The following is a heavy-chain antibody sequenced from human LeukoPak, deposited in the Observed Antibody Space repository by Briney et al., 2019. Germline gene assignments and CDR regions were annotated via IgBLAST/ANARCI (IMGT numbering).Heavy chain of an antibody. J-gene: IGHJ4*02. CDR3: AREGSNSGWYYFDY. Sequence: ASVTVSCKASGYTFTSYGINWVRQAPGQGLEWMGRISAYNGNTNFAQKLQGRVTMTTDTSTSTAYMEVRSLRSDDTAVYYCAREGSNSGWYYFDYWGQGTLVTVSS. V-gene: IGHV1-18*01. D-gene: IGHD6-19*01. CDR2: ISAYNGNT. CDR1: GYTFTSYG.